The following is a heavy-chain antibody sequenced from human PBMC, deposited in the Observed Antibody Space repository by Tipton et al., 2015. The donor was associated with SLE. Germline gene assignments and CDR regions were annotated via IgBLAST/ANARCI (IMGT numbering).Heavy chain of an antibody. Sequence: TLSLTCAVSGYSISSGYYWGWIRQPPGKGLEWIGSIYHSGSTYYNPSLKSRVTISVDTSKNQFSLKLSSVTAADTAVYYCARGRFTGDTMALRGFAFDIWGQGTMVTVSS. CDR1: GYSISSGYY. CDR2: IYHSGST. J-gene: IGHJ3*02. CDR3: ARGRFTGDTMALRGFAFDI. V-gene: IGHV4-38-2*01. D-gene: IGHD3-10*01.